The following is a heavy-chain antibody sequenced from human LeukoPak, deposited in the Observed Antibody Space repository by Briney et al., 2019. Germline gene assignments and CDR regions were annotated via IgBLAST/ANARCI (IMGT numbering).Heavy chain of an antibody. CDR1: GGSISSYY. Sequence: PSETLSLTCTVSGGSISSYYWSWIRQPPGKGLEWIGYIYYSGSTNYDPSLKSRVTISVDTSKNQFSLKLSSVTAADTAVYYCARDDNSGYYSGPWGQGTLVTVSS. CDR2: IYYSGST. V-gene: IGHV4-59*01. J-gene: IGHJ5*02. CDR3: ARDDNSGYYSGP. D-gene: IGHD3-22*01.